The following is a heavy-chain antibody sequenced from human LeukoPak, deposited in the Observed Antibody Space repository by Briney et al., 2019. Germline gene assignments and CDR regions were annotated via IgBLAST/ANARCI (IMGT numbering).Heavy chain of an antibody. CDR3: AGAEVVTGNFDY. Sequence: ASVKVSCKASGYAFTSYGISWVRQAPGQGLEWMGWISAYNGNTNYAQKLQGRVTMTTDTSTSTAYMELRSLRSDDTAVYYCAGAEVVTGNFDYWGQGTLVTVSS. CDR2: ISAYNGNT. J-gene: IGHJ4*02. CDR1: GYAFTSYG. D-gene: IGHD3-22*01. V-gene: IGHV1-18*01.